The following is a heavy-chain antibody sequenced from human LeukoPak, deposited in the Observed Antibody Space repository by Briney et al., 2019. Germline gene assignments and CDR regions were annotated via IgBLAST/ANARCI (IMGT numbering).Heavy chain of an antibody. CDR1: GFTFSSYS. J-gene: IGHJ6*02. CDR3: ARAPRHYGMDV. Sequence: GGSLRLSCAASGFTFSSYSMNWVRQAPGKGLEWVSSISSSSSYIYYADSVKGRFTISRDNAMNSLYLQMNSLRAEDTAVYYCARAPRHYGMDVWGQGTTVTVSS. V-gene: IGHV3-21*01. CDR2: ISSSSSYI.